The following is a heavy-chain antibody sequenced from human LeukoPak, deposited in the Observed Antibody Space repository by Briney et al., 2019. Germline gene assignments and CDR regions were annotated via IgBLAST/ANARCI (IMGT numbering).Heavy chain of an antibody. CDR3: ARSSAIAGSMVRGVTTYYYYYGMDV. CDR2: INAGNGNT. J-gene: IGHJ6*01. V-gene: IGHV1-3*01. CDR1: GGTFSSYA. Sequence: ASVKVSCKASGGTFSSYAISWVRQAPGQGLEWMGGINAGNGNTKYSQKFQGRVTITRDTSASTAYMELSSLRSEDTAVYYCARSSAIAGSMVRGVTTYYYYYGMDV. D-gene: IGHD3-10*01.